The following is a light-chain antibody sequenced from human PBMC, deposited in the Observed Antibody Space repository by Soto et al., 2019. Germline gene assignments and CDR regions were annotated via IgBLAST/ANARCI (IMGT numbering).Light chain of an antibody. CDR1: TGPVTSGFY. V-gene: IGLV7-43*01. CDR2: STP. J-gene: IGLJ1*01. Sequence: QAVVTREPSLTVSPGGTVTLTCASSTGPVTSGFYPHWVQQNPGQEPRTLIYSTPTTHSWTPARFSGSLLGGKAALTLSGVQPEDEADYYCLLYYGGSYVFGAGTKVTVL. CDR3: LLYYGGSYV.